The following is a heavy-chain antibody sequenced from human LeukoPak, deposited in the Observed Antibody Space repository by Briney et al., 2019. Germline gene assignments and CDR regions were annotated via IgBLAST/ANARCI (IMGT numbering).Heavy chain of an antibody. J-gene: IGHJ4*02. CDR1: GYTFTGYY. Sequence: GASVKVSCKASGYTFTGYYMHWVRQAPGQGLEWMGWINPNSGGTNYAQKFQGRVTMTRDTSISTAYMELSRLRSDDTAVYYCARDLVEYSSSSAGYWGQGTLVTVSS. D-gene: IGHD6-6*01. CDR3: ARDLVEYSSSSAGY. CDR2: INPNSGGT. V-gene: IGHV1-2*02.